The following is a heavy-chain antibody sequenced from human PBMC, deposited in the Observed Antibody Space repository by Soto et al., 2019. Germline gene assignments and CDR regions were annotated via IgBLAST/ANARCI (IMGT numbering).Heavy chain of an antibody. CDR1: GGSISSGDYY. CDR3: ARRDRSGFSYWLDT. V-gene: IGHV4-31*03. D-gene: IGHD3-22*01. J-gene: IGHJ5*02. CDR2: IYFSGTT. Sequence: QVQLQESGPGLVKPSQTLSLTCTVSGGSISSGDYYWSWIRQHPGKGLEWIGTIYFSGTTYYNPSLKSRVTISVDTSKNQFSSNLSSVTAADTAVYYCARRDRSGFSYWLDTWGQGTLVTVSS.